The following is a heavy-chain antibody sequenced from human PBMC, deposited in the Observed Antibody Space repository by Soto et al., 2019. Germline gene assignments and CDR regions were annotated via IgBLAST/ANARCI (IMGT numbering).Heavy chain of an antibody. CDR2: IYYSGST. CDR1: GGSISSYY. V-gene: IGHV4-59*01. Sequence: ETLSLTCTVSGGSISSYYWSWIRQPPGKGLEWIGYIYYSGSTNYNPSLKSRVTISVDTSKNQFSLKLSSVTAEDTAVYYCARALPGIVLVPAATSFYYYGMDVWGQGTTVTVSS. D-gene: IGHD2-2*01. J-gene: IGHJ6*02. CDR3: ARALPGIVLVPAATSFYYYGMDV.